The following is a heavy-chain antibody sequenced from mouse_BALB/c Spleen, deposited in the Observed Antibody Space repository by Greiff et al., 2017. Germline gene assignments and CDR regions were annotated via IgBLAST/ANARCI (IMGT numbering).Heavy chain of an antibody. CDR3: TITTVVARYYFDY. V-gene: IGHV1-69*02. D-gene: IGHD1-1*01. CDR2: TYPSDSYT. J-gene: IGHJ2*01. Sequence: QVQLQQPGAELVRPGASVKLSCKASGYTFTSYWINWVKQRPGQGLEWIGNTYPSDSYTNYNQKFKDKATLTVDKSSSTAYMQLSSPTSEDSAVYYCTITTVVARYYFDYWGQGTTLTVSS. CDR1: GYTFTSYW.